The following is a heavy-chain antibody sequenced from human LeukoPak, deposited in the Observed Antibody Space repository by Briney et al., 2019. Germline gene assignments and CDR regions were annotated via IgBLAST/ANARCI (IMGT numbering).Heavy chain of an antibody. J-gene: IGHJ5*02. D-gene: IGHD3-16*01. CDR2: IYHSGST. CDR1: GYSISSGYY. V-gene: IGHV4-38-2*02. CDR3: ARAWADIGGNWFDP. Sequence: SETLSLTCTVSGYSISSGYYWGWIRQPPGKGLEWIGSIYHSGSTYYNPSLKSRVTISVDTSKNQFSLKLSSVTAADTAVYYCARAWADIGGNWFDPWGQGTLVTVSS.